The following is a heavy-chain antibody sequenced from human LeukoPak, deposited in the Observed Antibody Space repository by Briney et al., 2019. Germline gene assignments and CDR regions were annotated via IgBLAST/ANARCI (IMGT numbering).Heavy chain of an antibody. CDR1: GGTFSSYA. J-gene: IGHJ5*02. D-gene: IGHD3-3*01. Sequence: SVKVSCKASGGTFSSYAISWVRQAPGQGLEWMGGIIPIFGTANYAQKFQGRVTITTDESTSTAYMELSGLRSEDTAVYCCARVFWSGYYNYNWFDPWGQGTLVTVSS. CDR2: IIPIFGTA. V-gene: IGHV1-69*05. CDR3: ARVFWSGYYNYNWFDP.